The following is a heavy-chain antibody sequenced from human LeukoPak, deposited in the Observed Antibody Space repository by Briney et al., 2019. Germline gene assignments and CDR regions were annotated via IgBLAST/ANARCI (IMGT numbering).Heavy chain of an antibody. D-gene: IGHD1-14*01. CDR1: GGSISSSSYY. CDR2: IYYSGST. CDR3: ARHGAPGSLAP. Sequence: SETLSLTCTVSGGSISSSSYYWGWIRQPPGKGLEWLGSIYYSGSTYYTPSLKSRVTISVDTSKNQFSLKLSSVTAADTAVYYCARHGAPGSLAPWGQGTLVTVSS. V-gene: IGHV4-39*01. J-gene: IGHJ5*02.